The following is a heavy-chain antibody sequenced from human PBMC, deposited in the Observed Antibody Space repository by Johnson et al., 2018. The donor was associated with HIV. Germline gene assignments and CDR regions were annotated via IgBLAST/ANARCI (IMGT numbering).Heavy chain of an antibody. J-gene: IGHJ3*02. V-gene: IGHV3-7*04. Sequence: VQLVESGGGLVQPGGSLRLSCVGSGFSFSSNWMSWVRQAPGKGLEWVANIRQDGSEKYYADSVKGRFTISRDNSKNTLYLQMNSVRAEDTAVYYCAKDWAYSSSWYDEGLAFDIWGQGTMVTVSS. CDR1: GFSFSSNW. D-gene: IGHD6-13*01. CDR3: AKDWAYSSSWYDEGLAFDI. CDR2: IRQDGSEK.